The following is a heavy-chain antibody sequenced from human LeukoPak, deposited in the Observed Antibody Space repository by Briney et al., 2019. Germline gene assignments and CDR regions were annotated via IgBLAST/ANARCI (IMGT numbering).Heavy chain of an antibody. CDR1: GFTFSSYA. CDR2: ISYDGSNK. D-gene: IGHD5-18*01. CDR3: ARDRQLWPPGFDY. V-gene: IGHV3-30*04. Sequence: PGGSLRLSCAASGFTFSSYAMHWGRQASGKGLEWVAVISYDGSNKYYADSVKGRFTISRDNSKNTLYLQMNSLRAEDTAVYYCARDRQLWPPGFDYWGQGTLVTVSS. J-gene: IGHJ4*02.